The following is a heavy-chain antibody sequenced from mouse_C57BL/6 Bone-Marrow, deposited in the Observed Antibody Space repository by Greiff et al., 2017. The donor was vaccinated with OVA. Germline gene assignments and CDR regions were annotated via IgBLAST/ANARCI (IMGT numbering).Heavy chain of an antibody. J-gene: IGHJ3*01. CDR1: GFSLTSYG. CDR2: IWGVGST. CDR3: ASDYGSSLFAY. D-gene: IGHD1-1*01. V-gene: IGHV2-6*01. Sequence: VKLVESGPGLVAPSQSLSITCTVSGFSLTSYGVDWVRQSPGKGLEWLGVIWGVGSTNYNSALKSRLSISKDNSKSQVFLKMNSLQTDDTAMYYCASDYGSSLFAYWGQGTLVTVSA.